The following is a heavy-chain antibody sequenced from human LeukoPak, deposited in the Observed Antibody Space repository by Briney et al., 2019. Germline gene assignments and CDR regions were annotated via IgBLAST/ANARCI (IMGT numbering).Heavy chain of an antibody. Sequence: GGSLRLSCTASGFTFSTYSMNWVRQAPGKGLEWVSSISSSSSHIYYADSVKGRFTISRDNAKNSLYLQMNSLRAEDTAVYYCARDPNRDAFDIWGQGTMVTVSS. J-gene: IGHJ3*02. V-gene: IGHV3-21*01. CDR3: ARDPNRDAFDI. D-gene: IGHD2/OR15-2a*01. CDR2: ISSSSSHI. CDR1: GFTFSTYS.